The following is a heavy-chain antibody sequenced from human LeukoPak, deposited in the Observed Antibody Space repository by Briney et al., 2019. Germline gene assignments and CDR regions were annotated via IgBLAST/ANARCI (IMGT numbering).Heavy chain of an antibody. Sequence: PGGSLRLSCAASGFTFSSYEMNWVRQAPGKGLEWVSYISSSGSTIYYADSVKGRFTISRDNAKNTLYLQMNSLRAEDTAVYYCARDRIAAASNWFDPWGQGTLVTVSS. J-gene: IGHJ5*02. V-gene: IGHV3-48*03. CDR3: ARDRIAAASNWFDP. CDR1: GFTFSSYE. D-gene: IGHD6-13*01. CDR2: ISSSGSTI.